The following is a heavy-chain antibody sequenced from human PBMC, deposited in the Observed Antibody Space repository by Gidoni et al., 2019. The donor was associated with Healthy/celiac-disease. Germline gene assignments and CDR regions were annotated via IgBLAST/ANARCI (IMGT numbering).Heavy chain of an antibody. CDR2: ISSSGSTI. Sequence: EVQLVESGGGLVQPGGSLRLSCAASGFTFSSYEMNWVRQAPGKGLEWVSYISSSGSTIAYADSVKGRFTISRDNAKNSLYLQMNSLSAEDTAVYYCAKTIAVAGTEFDDYWGQGTLVTVSS. CDR1: GFTFSSYE. D-gene: IGHD6-19*01. V-gene: IGHV3-48*03. CDR3: AKTIAVAGTEFDDY. J-gene: IGHJ4*02.